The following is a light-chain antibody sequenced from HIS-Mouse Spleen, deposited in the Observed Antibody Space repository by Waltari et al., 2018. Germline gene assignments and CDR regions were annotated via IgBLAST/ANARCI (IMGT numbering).Light chain of an antibody. Sequence: ALTEPASVSGSPGECITSTWTGTSSAPRGYNYVSWYQQHPGKAPKLMIYDVSNRPSGVSNRFSGSKSGNAASLTISGLQAEDEADYYCSSYTSSSTFEVFGGGTKLTVL. CDR3: SSYTSSSTFEV. CDR2: DVS. V-gene: IGLV2-14*03. CDR1: SSAPRGYNY. J-gene: IGLJ3*02.